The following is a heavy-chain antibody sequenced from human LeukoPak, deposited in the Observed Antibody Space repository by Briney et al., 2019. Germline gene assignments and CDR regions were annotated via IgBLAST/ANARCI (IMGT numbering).Heavy chain of an antibody. J-gene: IGHJ4*02. CDR3: ARREYYYDSSSYHFDY. D-gene: IGHD3-22*01. CDR2: IYPGDSDT. Sequence: GESLKISCKGSGFTFTSYWIGWVRQMPGKGLEWMEIIYPGDSDTRYSPSFQGQVTISVDKSISTAYLQWSSLKASDTAMYYCARREYYYDSSSYHFDYWGQGTLVTVTS. CDR1: GFTFTSYW. V-gene: IGHV5-51*01.